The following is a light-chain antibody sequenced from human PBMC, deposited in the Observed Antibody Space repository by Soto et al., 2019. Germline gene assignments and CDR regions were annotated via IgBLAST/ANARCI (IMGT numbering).Light chain of an antibody. J-gene: IGLJ2*01. Sequence: QSALTQPASVSGSPGQSITISCTGTSSDVGAYNSVSWYQQHPGKAPKLMIYDVSSRPSGVSNRFSGSKSGNTASLTISGLQAEDEADYYCTSYTVDTTVVFGGGTKLTVL. CDR1: SSDVGAYNS. V-gene: IGLV2-14*03. CDR2: DVS. CDR3: TSYTVDTTVV.